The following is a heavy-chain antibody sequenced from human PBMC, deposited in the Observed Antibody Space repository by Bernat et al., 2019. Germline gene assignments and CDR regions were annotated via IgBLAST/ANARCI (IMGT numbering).Heavy chain of an antibody. CDR3: AIKDCSGGSCYSPNFLSYYYGMDV. J-gene: IGHJ6*02. CDR2: IIPIFGTA. D-gene: IGHD2-15*01. CDR1: GGTFSSYA. Sequence: QVQLVQSGAEVKKPGSSVKVSCKASGGTFSSYAISWVRQAPGQGLEWMGGIIPIFGTANYEQKFQGRAASPADESPSTAYMVLSSLRSEDTAVYYCAIKDCSGGSCYSPNFLSYYYGMDVWGQGTTVTVSS. V-gene: IGHV1-69*12.